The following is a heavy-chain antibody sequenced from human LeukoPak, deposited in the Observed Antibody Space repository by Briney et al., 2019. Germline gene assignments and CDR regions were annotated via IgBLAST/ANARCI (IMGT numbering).Heavy chain of an antibody. Sequence: GGSLRLSCAASGFTFSSYWMHWVRQAPGKGLVWISYTSTSGSTTNYADSVKGRFTISRDNAKNSLYLQMNSLTGEDTAVYYCARNGDGLGYWGQGTLVTVSS. V-gene: IGHV3-48*04. CDR1: GFTFSSYW. J-gene: IGHJ4*02. CDR3: ARNGDGLGY. D-gene: IGHD2-21*01. CDR2: TSTSGSTT.